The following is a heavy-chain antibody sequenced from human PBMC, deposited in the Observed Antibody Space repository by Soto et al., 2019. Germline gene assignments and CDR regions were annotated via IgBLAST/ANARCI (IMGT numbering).Heavy chain of an antibody. CDR3: ARVRGSSCYFLFPGYFDY. V-gene: IGHV4-34*01. CDR1: GGSFSGYY. J-gene: IGHJ4*02. Sequence: QVQLQQWGAGLLKPSETLSLTCAVYGGSFSGYYWSWIRQPPGKGLEWIGEINHSGSTNYNPSLKSRVTISVDTSKNQFSLKLSSVTAADTAVYYCARVRGSSCYFLFPGYFDYWGQGTLVTVSS. CDR2: INHSGST. D-gene: IGHD3-22*01.